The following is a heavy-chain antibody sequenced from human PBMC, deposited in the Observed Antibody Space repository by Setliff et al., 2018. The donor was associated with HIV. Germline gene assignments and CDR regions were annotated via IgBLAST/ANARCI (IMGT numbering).Heavy chain of an antibody. CDR2: IYHSGNA. D-gene: IGHD3-10*01. V-gene: IGHV4-38-2*01. J-gene: IGHJ2*01. Sequence: KTSETLSLTCRVSGYFINIGHYCGWLRQSPGKGLEWIGTIYHSGNANYSPSLKGRVTMSLDTSKNQFSLKLSSVTAADTAVYYCAAGLWFGEFSLWQYWHFDLWGRGTLVTVSS. CDR1: GYFINIGHY. CDR3: AAGLWFGEFSLWQYWHFDL.